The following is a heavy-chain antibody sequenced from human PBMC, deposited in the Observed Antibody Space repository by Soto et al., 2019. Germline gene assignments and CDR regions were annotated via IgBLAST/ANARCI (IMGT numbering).Heavy chain of an antibody. D-gene: IGHD1-26*01. Sequence: EVQLVESGGGLVQPGGSLRLSCAASGFTFSSYWMHWVRQAPGTGLVWVSRINSDGSSTSYADSVKGRFTISSDNAKNTVYLQMNRLRAEDTAVYYCARGGSLNWYFDLWGRGTLVTVS. CDR3: ARGGSLNWYFDL. V-gene: IGHV3-74*01. CDR1: GFTFSSYW. CDR2: INSDGSST. J-gene: IGHJ2*01.